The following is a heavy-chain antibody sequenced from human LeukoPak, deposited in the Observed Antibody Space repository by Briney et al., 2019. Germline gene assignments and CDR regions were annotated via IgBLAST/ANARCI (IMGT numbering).Heavy chain of an antibody. CDR3: ARWGVVNMRIYYYHYYMDV. Sequence: GGSLRLSCAASGFTFSNRRMNWVRQAPGKGLEWLSFISTSATTMYYADSVKGRFTISRDNAKNSLYLQINSLRAEDTAVYYCARWGVVNMRIYYYHYYMDVWGKGTTVTVSS. CDR2: ISTSATTM. D-gene: IGHD3-3*01. J-gene: IGHJ6*03. V-gene: IGHV3-48*04. CDR1: GFTFSNRR.